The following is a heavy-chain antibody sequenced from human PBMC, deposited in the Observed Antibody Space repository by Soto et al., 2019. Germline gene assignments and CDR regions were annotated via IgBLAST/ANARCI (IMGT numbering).Heavy chain of an antibody. J-gene: IGHJ3*02. CDR1: GGSIGSGGYY. V-gene: IGHV4-31*03. Sequence: SETLSLTCTVSGGSIGSGGYYWSWIRQHPGKGLEWIGYIYYSGSTYYNPSLKSRVTISVDTSKNQFSLKLSSVTAADTAVYYCAGGLPYGYDFWSGYSPDAFDIWGQGTMVTVS. CDR3: AGGLPYGYDFWSGYSPDAFDI. CDR2: IYYSGST. D-gene: IGHD3-3*01.